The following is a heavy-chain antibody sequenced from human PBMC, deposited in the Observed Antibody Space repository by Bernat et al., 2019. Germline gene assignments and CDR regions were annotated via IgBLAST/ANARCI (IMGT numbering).Heavy chain of an antibody. J-gene: IGHJ5*02. D-gene: IGHD3-3*01. Sequence: QLQLQESGPGLVKASETLSLTCTVSGGSISSSSYYWSWIRQPPGKGLEWIGYIYYSGSTYYNPSLKSRVTISVDTSKNQFSLKLSSVTAADTAVYYCAVGWSGYPFDPWGQGTLVTVSS. CDR3: AVGWSGYPFDP. CDR2: IYYSGST. CDR1: GGSISSSSYY. V-gene: IGHV4-30-4*01.